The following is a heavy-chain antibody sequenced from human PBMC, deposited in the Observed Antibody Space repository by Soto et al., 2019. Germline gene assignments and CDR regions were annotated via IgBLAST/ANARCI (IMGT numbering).Heavy chain of an antibody. D-gene: IGHD4-4*01. CDR2: XXXXXXX. CDR3: VSQRTTVITQAYFDY. CDR1: GGSVTNSSYY. V-gene: IGHV4-39*01. J-gene: IGHJ4*02. Sequence: XETLSLTCTVSGGSVTNSSYYWGWIRQSPGXXXXXXXXXXXXXXXXXXXXXXSRXTISVDTSKNQFSLNLNSVTASDTAVYFCVSQRTTVITQAYFDYWGPGALVTVSS.